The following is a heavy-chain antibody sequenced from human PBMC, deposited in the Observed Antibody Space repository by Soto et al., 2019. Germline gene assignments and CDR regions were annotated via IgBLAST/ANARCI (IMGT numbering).Heavy chain of an antibody. CDR2: IERDDDDK. CDR3: ARSIRGPRKFNGMDV. Sequence: SGPTLVNPTETLTLTCTFSGFSITSPGMSVSWIRQPPGRALEWLALIERDDDDKYYGTSLKTRLTISKDTRKNQVVLTMANMDPADTATYYCARSIRGPRKFNGMDVWGQGTTVTSP. CDR1: GFSITSPGMS. V-gene: IGHV2-70*13. J-gene: IGHJ6*02. D-gene: IGHD1-20*01.